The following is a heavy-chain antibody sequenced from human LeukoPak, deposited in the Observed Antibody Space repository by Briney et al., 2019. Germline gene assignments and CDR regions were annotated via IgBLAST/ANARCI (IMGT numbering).Heavy chain of an antibody. J-gene: IGHJ3*02. CDR2: IYYSGST. D-gene: IGHD1-14*01. CDR1: GGSISSYY. V-gene: IGHV4-59*01. CDR3: ARESVSPSDAFDI. Sequence: PSETLSLTCTVSGGSISSYYWSWIRQPPGKGLEWIGYIYYSGSTNYNPSLKSRVTMSVDTSKNQFSLKLSSVTAADTAVYYCARESVSPSDAFDIWGQGTMVTVSS.